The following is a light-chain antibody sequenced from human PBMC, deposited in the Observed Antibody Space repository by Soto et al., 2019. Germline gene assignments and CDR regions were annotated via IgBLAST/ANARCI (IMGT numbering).Light chain of an antibody. CDR2: KVS. V-gene: IGKV2-30*02. CDR3: MQASHWPPYT. Sequence: DVVMTQSPLSLPVTLGQPASISCRSSQSLLHSDGNTYLNWFQQRPGQSPRRLIYKVSNRDTGVPGRFRGSGSVTDFPPIISRVEAEDVGVYFWMQASHWPPYTFGQGNKLEMK. J-gene: IGKJ2*01. CDR1: QSLLHSDGNTY.